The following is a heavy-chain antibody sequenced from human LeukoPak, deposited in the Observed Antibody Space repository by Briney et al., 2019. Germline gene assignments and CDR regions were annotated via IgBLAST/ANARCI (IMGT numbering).Heavy chain of an antibody. CDR3: ARGYSSGYYYFDY. V-gene: IGHV4-59*01. D-gene: IGHD6-19*01. Sequence: SETLSLTCTVSGGSISSYYRSWIRQPPGKGLGWIGYIYYSGSTNYNPSLKSRVTISVDTSKNQFSLKLSSVTAADTAVYYCARGYSSGYYYFDYWGQGTLVTVSS. CDR2: IYYSGST. J-gene: IGHJ4*02. CDR1: GGSISSYY.